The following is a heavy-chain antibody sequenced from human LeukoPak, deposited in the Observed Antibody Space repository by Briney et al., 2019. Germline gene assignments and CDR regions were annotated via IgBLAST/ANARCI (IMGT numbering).Heavy chain of an antibody. CDR1: GGSISSSSYY. CDR3: ARVSGLRYCSTISCSNFDY. CDR2: IYTSGTT. J-gene: IGHJ4*02. D-gene: IGHD2-2*01. V-gene: IGHV4-61*09. Sequence: SETLSLTCTVSGGSISSSSYYWSWIRQPAGKGLEWIGHIYTSGTTSYNPSLKSRVTISVDTSKNQFSLKLNSVTAADTAVYYCARVSGLRYCSTISCSNFDYCGQGTLVTVSS.